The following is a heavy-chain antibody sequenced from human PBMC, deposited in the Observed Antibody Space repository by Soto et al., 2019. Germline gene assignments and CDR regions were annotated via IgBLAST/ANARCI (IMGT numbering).Heavy chain of an antibody. D-gene: IGHD1-26*01. CDR2: IYYSGST. CDR1: GGSISSGGYY. Sequence: SETLSLTCTVSGGSISSGGYYWSWIRQHPGKGLEWIGYIYYSGSTYYNPSLKSRVTISVDTSKNQFSLKLSSVTAADTAVYYCARSHSGSTGYWGQGTLVTVSS. J-gene: IGHJ4*02. V-gene: IGHV4-31*03. CDR3: ARSHSGSTGY.